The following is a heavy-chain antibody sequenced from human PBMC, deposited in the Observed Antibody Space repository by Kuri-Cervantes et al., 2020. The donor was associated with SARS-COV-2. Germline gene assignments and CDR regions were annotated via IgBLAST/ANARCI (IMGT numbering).Heavy chain of an antibody. CDR3: ARGAECYDFWSGYYGGYFDY. CDR1: GYTFTGYY. Sequence: ASVKVSCKASGYTFTGYYMHWVRQAPGQGLEWMGWINPNSGGTNYAQKFQGRVTMTMDTYISTAYMELSRLRSDDTAVYYCARGAECYDFWSGYYGGYFDYWGQGTLVTVSS. J-gene: IGHJ4*02. CDR2: INPNSGGT. V-gene: IGHV1-2*02. D-gene: IGHD3-3*01.